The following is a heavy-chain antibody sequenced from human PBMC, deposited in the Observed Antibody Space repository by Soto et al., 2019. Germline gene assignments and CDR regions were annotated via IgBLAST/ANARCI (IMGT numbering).Heavy chain of an antibody. D-gene: IGHD3-22*01. CDR3: ARGNRHSSGPLPFDP. CDR1: GYTFTGYY. V-gene: IGHV1-2*02. J-gene: IGHJ5*02. Sequence: GASVKVSCKASGYTFTGYYMHWVRQAPGQGLEWMGWINPNSGGTNYAQKFQGRVTMTRDTSISTAYMELSRLRSDDTAVYYCARGNRHSSGPLPFDPWGQGTLVTVSS. CDR2: INPNSGGT.